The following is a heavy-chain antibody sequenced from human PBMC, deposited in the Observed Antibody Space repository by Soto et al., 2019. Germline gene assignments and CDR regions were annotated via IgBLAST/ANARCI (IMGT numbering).Heavy chain of an antibody. D-gene: IGHD7-27*01. CDR2: IYKSATT. CDR3: ARGRYCLTGRCFPNWFDS. J-gene: IGHJ5*01. CDR1: GDSISNLDYF. Sequence: SETLSLTCSVSGDSISNLDYFWAWIRQPPGQALEYIGYIYKSATTYYNPSFESRVAIAVDTSKSQFSLNVTSVTAADTAVYFCARGRYCLTGRCFPNWFDSWGQGALVTVSS. V-gene: IGHV4-30-4*01.